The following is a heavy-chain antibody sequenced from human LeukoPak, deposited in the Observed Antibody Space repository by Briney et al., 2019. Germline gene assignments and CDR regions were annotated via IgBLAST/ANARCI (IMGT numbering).Heavy chain of an antibody. J-gene: IGHJ5*02. CDR1: GGSISSGDFS. CDR3: ARGARQQQLVDWFDP. CDR2: IYHSGST. D-gene: IGHD6-13*01. Sequence: PSETLSLTCAVSGGSISSGDFSWNWIRQPPGKGLEWIGYIYHSGSTYYNPSLKSRVTISVDRSKNQFSLKLSSVTASDTAVYYCARGARQQQLVDWFDPWGQGTLVSVSS. V-gene: IGHV4-30-2*01.